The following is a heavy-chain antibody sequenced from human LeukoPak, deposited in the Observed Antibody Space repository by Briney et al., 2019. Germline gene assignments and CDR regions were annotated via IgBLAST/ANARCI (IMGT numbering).Heavy chain of an antibody. CDR2: IRASGSTT. Sequence: GGFLRVSCAASGFTFSTYAMSWVRQAPGKGLEWVSAIRASGSTTYYADSVKGRFTISRDISKNTLYLQMNSLSAEDTAIYYCAKFTREYCSSTSCPNWFDPWGQGTLVTVSS. CDR1: GFTFSTYA. V-gene: IGHV3-23*01. CDR3: AKFTREYCSSTSCPNWFDP. D-gene: IGHD2-2*01. J-gene: IGHJ5*02.